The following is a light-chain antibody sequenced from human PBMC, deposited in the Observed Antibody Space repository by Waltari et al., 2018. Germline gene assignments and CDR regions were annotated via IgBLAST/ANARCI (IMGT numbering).Light chain of an antibody. V-gene: IGKV4-1*01. Sequence: DIVMTQSPDSLAVSLGERATINCKSSQSVLYSSNNKNYLAWYQQKPGQPPKLLIYWASTRESGVPDRFSGSGSGTDFTLTISSLQAEDVAVYYCMQALQTPITFGQGTRLEIK. J-gene: IGKJ5*01. CDR2: WAS. CDR3: MQALQTPIT. CDR1: QSVLYSSNNKNY.